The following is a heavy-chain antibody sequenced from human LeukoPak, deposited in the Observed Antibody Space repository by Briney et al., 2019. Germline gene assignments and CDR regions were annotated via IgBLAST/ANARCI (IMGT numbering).Heavy chain of an antibody. CDR1: GFTFSSYW. J-gene: IGHJ4*02. CDR3: AREIVVVTADALDY. CDR2: IKQDGSEK. V-gene: IGHV3-7*01. D-gene: IGHD2-21*02. Sequence: PGGSLRLSCAASGFTFSSYWMSWVRQAPGKGLEWVANIKQDGSEKYYVDSVKGRFTISRDNAKNSLYLQMNSLRAGDTAVYYCAREIVVVTADALDYWGQGTLVTVSS.